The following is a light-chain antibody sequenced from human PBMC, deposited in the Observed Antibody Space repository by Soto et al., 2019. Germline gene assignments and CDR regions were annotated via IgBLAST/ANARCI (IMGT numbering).Light chain of an antibody. CDR3: LSHSGSSNV. CDR2: EVN. V-gene: IGLV2-8*01. J-gene: IGLJ1*01. Sequence: QSALTQPPSAPGSTGQSVAISCTGTSRDVGASDYVSWYQQHSGKAPKLLLYEVNKRPSGVPDRFSGSKSGNTASLTVSALQADDEADYYCLSHSGSSNVLGTGTKVTVL. CDR1: SRDVGASDY.